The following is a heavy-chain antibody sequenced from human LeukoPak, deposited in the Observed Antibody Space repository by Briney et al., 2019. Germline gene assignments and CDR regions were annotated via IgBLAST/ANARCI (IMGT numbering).Heavy chain of an antibody. CDR3: ARGRQLYGEVGYYFDY. CDR2: IDTGGST. V-gene: IGHV4-4*07. CDR1: DGSITSYY. Sequence: SETLSLTCTVSDGSITSYYWNLIRQPAGKGLEWIGRIDTGGSTNYNPSLKSRVTMSVDTSKNQFSLNLNSVTAADTAVYYCARGRQLYGEVGYYFDYWGQGTLVTVSS. D-gene: IGHD2-2*01. J-gene: IGHJ4*02.